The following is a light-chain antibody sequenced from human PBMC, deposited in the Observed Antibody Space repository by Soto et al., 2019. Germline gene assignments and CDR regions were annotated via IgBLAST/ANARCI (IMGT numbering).Light chain of an antibody. CDR2: SVS. CDR1: QSIAGTS. V-gene: IGKV3-20*01. J-gene: IGKJ4*01. CDR3: QRYGRSPPAT. Sequence: EIVLTQSPGTLSVSPGESATLSCRASQSIAGTSLAWFQQKRGQAPRLLIFSVSIRPPGIPDRFSGSGSGTDFTLTSSKLETEDFAVYFCQRYGRSPPATFGGGTKVEI.